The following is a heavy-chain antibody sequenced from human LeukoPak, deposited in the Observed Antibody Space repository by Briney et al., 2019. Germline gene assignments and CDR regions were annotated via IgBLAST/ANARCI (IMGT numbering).Heavy chain of an antibody. CDR1: GFTFRNAW. V-gene: IGHV3-15*01. J-gene: IGHJ4*02. CDR2: IKGKTEGGTA. Sequence: PGGSLRLSCAASGFTFRNAWMTWVRQAPGKGLECVGRIKGKTEGGTADYAAPLKGRFTISRDDSTNTLYLQMSSLRAEDTAIYYCTTWVDYYDGSGHHQGDYWGQGTLVTVSS. CDR3: TTWVDYYDGSGHHQGDY. D-gene: IGHD3-22*01.